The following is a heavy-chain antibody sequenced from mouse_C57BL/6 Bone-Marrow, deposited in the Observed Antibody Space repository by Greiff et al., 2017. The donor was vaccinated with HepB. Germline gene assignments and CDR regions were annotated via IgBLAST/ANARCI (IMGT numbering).Heavy chain of an antibody. Sequence: EVKLEESGGGLVQPGGSMKLSCVASGFTFSNYWMNWVRQSPEKGLEWVAQIRLKSDNYATHYAESVKGRFTISRDDSKSSVYLQMNNLSAEDTGIYYCTGPGPLFDYWGQGTTLTVSS. CDR3: TGPGPLFDY. D-gene: IGHD3-2*02. J-gene: IGHJ2*01. CDR1: GFTFSNYW. CDR2: IRLKSDNYAT. V-gene: IGHV6-3*01.